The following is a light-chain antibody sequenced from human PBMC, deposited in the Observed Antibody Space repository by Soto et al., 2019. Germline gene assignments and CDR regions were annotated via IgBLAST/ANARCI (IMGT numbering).Light chain of an antibody. Sequence: DIQMTQSPSSLSASVGDRVTITFRASQNIDNYLNWYQQKPGKAPKLLIYAASTLQSGVPSRFSGSGSGTDFTLTISSLQPEDFATYYCQQLNSYPITFGQGTRLEI. V-gene: IGKV1-39*01. J-gene: IGKJ5*01. CDR1: QNIDNY. CDR3: QQLNSYPIT. CDR2: AAS.